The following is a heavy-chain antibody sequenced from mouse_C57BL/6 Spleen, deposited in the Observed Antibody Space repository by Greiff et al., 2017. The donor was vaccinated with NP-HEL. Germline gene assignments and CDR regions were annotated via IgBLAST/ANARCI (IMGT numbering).Heavy chain of an antibody. Sequence: EVKLMESGGGLVKPGGSLKLSCAASGFTFSSYAMSWVRQTPEKRLEWVATISDGGSYTYYPDNVKGRFTISRDNAKNNLYLQMSHLKSEDTAMYYCARDDGSSPFAYWGQGTLVTVSA. CDR3: ARDDGSSPFAY. J-gene: IGHJ3*01. CDR1: GFTFSSYA. CDR2: ISDGGSYT. V-gene: IGHV5-4*01. D-gene: IGHD1-1*01.